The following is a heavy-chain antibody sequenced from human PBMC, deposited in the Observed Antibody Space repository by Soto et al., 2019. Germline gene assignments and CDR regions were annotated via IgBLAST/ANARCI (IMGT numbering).Heavy chain of an antibody. CDR1: GGTFSSYA. J-gene: IGHJ4*02. Sequence: GASVKVSCKASGGTFSSYAISWVRQAPGQGLEWMGGIIPIFGTANYAQKFQGRVTITADESTSTAYMELSSLRSEDTAMYYCARIVGATRGYFDYWGQGTLVTVSS. CDR3: ARIVGATRGYFDY. V-gene: IGHV1-69*13. CDR2: IIPIFGTA. D-gene: IGHD1-26*01.